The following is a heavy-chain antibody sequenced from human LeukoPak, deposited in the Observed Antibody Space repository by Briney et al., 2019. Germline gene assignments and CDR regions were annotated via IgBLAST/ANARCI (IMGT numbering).Heavy chain of an antibody. CDR2: ISYDGSNK. CDR1: GFTFSSYA. V-gene: IGHV3-30-3*01. CDR3: ARDSRPNYGSGSLFEY. Sequence: SGGSLRLSCAASGFTFSSYAMHWVRQAPGKGLEWVAVISYDGSNKYYADSVKGRFTISRDNSKNTLYLQMNSLRAEDTAVYYFARDSRPNYGSGSLFEYWGQGTLVTVSS. J-gene: IGHJ4*02. D-gene: IGHD3-10*01.